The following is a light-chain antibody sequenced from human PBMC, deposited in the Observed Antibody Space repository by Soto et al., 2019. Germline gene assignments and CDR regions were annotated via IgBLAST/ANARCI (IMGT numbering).Light chain of an antibody. Sequence: DIQMTQSPSSLSASVGDRVTITCQASQDIINYLNRYQQKPGKAPKLLIYHASNLETGVPFRFSRSGSGTDFTFTISSLQPEDVATYYCQQYDNVPLTFGRGTKVEIK. V-gene: IGKV1-33*01. CDR1: QDIINY. CDR2: HAS. J-gene: IGKJ4*01. CDR3: QQYDNVPLT.